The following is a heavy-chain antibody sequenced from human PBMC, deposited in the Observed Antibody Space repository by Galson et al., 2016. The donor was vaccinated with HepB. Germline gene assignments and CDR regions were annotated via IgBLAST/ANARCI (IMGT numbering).Heavy chain of an antibody. J-gene: IGHJ6*03. CDR2: ISRDGDM. CDR3: ARQGWVLYTTFGHYNYYMDG. Sequence: SLRLSCAASGFSFSDFNMNWVRQVPGKGLEWVSSISRDGDMSYSDSLKGRFIVSRDDADNSLYLHISCLRAEDTAVYYCARQGWVLYTTFGHYNYYMDGWGNGTTVTVSS. D-gene: IGHD3-3*01. CDR1: GFSFSDFN. V-gene: IGHV3-69-1*01.